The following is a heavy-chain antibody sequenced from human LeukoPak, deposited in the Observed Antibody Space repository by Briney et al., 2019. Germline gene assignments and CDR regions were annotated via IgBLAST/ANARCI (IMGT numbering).Heavy chain of an antibody. CDR2: IYYSGST. Sequence: SETLSLTCTVSGGSISSSSYYWGWIRQPPGKGLEWIGSIYYSGSTYYNPSLKSRVTISVDTSKNQFSLKLSSVTAADTAVYYCARRLPVAATRYYYGMDVWGQGTTVTVSS. D-gene: IGHD2-15*01. CDR1: GGSISSSSYY. J-gene: IGHJ6*02. V-gene: IGHV4-39*07. CDR3: ARRLPVAATRYYYGMDV.